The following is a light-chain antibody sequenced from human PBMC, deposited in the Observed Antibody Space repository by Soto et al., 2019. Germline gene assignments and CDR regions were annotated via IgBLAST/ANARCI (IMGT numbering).Light chain of an antibody. V-gene: IGKV1-27*01. J-gene: IGKJ1*01. CDR1: QDINNY. CDR2: AAS. Sequence: DIQMTQSPSSLSASVGDRVTITCRASQDINNYLAWYQQRPGKVPRLLIYAASTLQSGVPSRFRGSRSGTDFTLNISSLQPEDVATYYCQNYNSAPRTFGQGTKVEIK. CDR3: QNYNSAPRT.